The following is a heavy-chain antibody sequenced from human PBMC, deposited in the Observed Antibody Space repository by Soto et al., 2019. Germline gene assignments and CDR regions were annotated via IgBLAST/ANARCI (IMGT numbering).Heavy chain of an antibody. CDR1: GFSLSTSGVA. CDR3: AHRRVRSGYDY. Sequence: QITLKESGPTLVKPTQTLTLTCTFSGFSLSTSGVAVGWIRQPPGKALEWLALIYWDDDKRYSPSLKTRLTITRDTSKNQVVLTMTNADSVDTATYYCAHRRVRSGYDYWGQGTLVTVSS. D-gene: IGHD5-12*01. CDR2: IYWDDDK. J-gene: IGHJ4*02. V-gene: IGHV2-5*02.